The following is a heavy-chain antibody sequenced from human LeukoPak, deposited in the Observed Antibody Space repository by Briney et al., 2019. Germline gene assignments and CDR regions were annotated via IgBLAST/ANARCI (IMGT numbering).Heavy chain of an antibody. Sequence: PGGSLRLSCAASGFTFSTYAMTWVRPAPGKGLEWVSVISGSGGLTYYADSVKGRFTISRDNSKNTLYLQMHRLRAEDTAVYYCGARPGEVAVPYDYWGQGTLVTVSS. CDR1: GFTFSTYA. J-gene: IGHJ4*02. CDR2: ISGSGGLT. V-gene: IGHV3-23*01. D-gene: IGHD2-15*01. CDR3: GARPGEVAVPYDY.